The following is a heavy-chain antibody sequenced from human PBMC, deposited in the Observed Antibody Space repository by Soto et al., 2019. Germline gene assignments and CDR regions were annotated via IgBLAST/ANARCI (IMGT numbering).Heavy chain of an antibody. D-gene: IGHD6-19*01. CDR2: IYYRVST. J-gene: IGHJ4*02. CDR1: GFSFIPNY. V-gene: IGHV4-39*01. CDR3: ARHVALSGTFIIY. Sequence: PSETLSLTCRVSGFSFIPNYWVLIRQPQGKGLEWIWSIYYRVSTYVNPSLKSRVTISVDTSKNQFSRMLSSVTAADTAVYYCARHVALSGTFIIYWGQVTLVTGSS.